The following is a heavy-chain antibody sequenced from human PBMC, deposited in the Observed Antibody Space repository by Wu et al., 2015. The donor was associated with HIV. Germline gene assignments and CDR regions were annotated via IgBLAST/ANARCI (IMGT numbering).Heavy chain of an antibody. CDR3: ARMIKYYYDHERNYYYCGVDV. D-gene: IGHD3-22*01. V-gene: IGHV1-24*01. J-gene: IGHJ6*02. Sequence: HDQLVQSGAEVKKPGASVKVSCKVSGYTLSKLSVHWVRQAPGKGLEWMGGSDPEDGETVYAQKFQGRVTLTEDTSTDTAYMELTRLRSEDTAVYYCARMIKYYYDHERNYYYCGVDVWGQGP. CDR1: GYTLSKLS. CDR2: SDPEDGET.